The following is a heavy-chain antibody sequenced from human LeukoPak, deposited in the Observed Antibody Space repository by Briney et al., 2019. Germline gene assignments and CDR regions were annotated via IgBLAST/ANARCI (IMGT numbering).Heavy chain of an antibody. D-gene: IGHD4-11*01. CDR1: GDSISNTHYY. J-gene: IGHJ6*03. CDR3: ARDGGYSNPYYYYYYYMDV. CDR2: LYYSGST. V-gene: IGHV4-39*07. Sequence: SETLSLTCTVSGDSISNTHYYWGWIRQPPGKGLEWIGTLYYSGSTYYSPSLKSRVTISVDTSKNQFSLKLSSVTAADTAVYYCARDGGYSNPYYYYYYYMDVWGKGTTVTVSS.